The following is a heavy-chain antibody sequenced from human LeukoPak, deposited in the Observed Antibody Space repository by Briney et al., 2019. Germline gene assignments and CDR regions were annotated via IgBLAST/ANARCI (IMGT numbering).Heavy chain of an antibody. CDR3: AKEHRGVGAVTLYDYFDF. V-gene: IGHV3-23*01. CDR2: IDGSGGRGEKT. J-gene: IGHJ4*02. CDR1: GFTFSRYA. D-gene: IGHD1-26*01. Sequence: PGGSLRLSCEASGFTFSRYAMSWVRQAPGKGLEWVSGIDGSGGRGEKTYYADSVKGRFTISRDNSKNTLSLQMNGLRVEDTAVYYCAKEHRGVGAVTLYDYFDFWGQGTLVTASS.